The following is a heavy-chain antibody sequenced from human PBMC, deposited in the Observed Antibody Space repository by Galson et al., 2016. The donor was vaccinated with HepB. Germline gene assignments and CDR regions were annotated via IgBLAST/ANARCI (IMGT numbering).Heavy chain of an antibody. D-gene: IGHD1-26*01. Sequence: SVKVSCKASGYTFTSYSLHWVRQAPGQGLEWMGIINTSGGGTDYAQKFQGRVTMTRDTSTSTVYMELSSLRSEDTAVYYCAREGSYYTLDYWGQGTLVTVSS. V-gene: IGHV1-46*01. CDR3: AREGSYYTLDY. J-gene: IGHJ4*02. CDR2: INTSGGGT. CDR1: GYTFTSYS.